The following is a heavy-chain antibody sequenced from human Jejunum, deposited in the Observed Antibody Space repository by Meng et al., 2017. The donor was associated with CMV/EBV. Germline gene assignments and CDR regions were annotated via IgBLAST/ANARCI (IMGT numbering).Heavy chain of an antibody. CDR1: GFTVSDNY. V-gene: IGHV3-53*05. CDR2: LYSGGAT. CDR3: ARDGGTTVATYIDF. J-gene: IGHJ4*02. D-gene: IGHD4-23*01. Sequence: SGFTVSDNYMSSVRQAPGKGLEWVTSLYSGGATYYTHSVVGRFTVSRDTSKNTLYLQMNNLRTDDSAIYYCARDGGTTVATYIDFWGQGSLVTVSS.